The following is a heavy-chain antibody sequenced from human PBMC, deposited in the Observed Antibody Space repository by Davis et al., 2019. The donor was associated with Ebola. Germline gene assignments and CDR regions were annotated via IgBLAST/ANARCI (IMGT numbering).Heavy chain of an antibody. J-gene: IGHJ6*02. Sequence: AASVKVSCKASGGTFSSYAISWVRQAPGQGLEWMGGIIPIFGTANYAQKFQGRVTITADESTSTAYMELSSLRSEDTAVYYCASKRDLITIFGVVTHLAGGMDVWGQGTTVTVSS. CDR2: IIPIFGTA. V-gene: IGHV1-69*13. CDR3: ASKRDLITIFGVVTHLAGGMDV. D-gene: IGHD3-3*01. CDR1: GGTFSSYA.